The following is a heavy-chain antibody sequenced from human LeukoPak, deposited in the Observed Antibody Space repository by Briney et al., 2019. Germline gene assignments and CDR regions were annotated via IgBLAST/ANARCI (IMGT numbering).Heavy chain of an antibody. CDR3: ARILGYCTNGVCRTFDY. CDR1: GFTFSSYS. Sequence: GGSLRLSCAASGFTFSSYSMNWVRQAPGKGLELDSYISSSSSTIYYADSVKGRFTISRDNAKNSLYLQMNSLRAEDTAVYYCARILGYCTNGVCRTFDYWGQGILVTVSS. CDR2: ISSSSSTI. J-gene: IGHJ4*02. V-gene: IGHV3-48*01. D-gene: IGHD2-8*01.